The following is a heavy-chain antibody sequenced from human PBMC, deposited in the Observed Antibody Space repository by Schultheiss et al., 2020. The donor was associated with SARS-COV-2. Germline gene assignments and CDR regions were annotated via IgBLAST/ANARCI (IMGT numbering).Heavy chain of an antibody. Sequence: GESLKISCAASGFTFSSYAMSWVRQAPGKGLEWVSAISGSGGSTYYADSVKGRFTISRDNAKNSLYLQMNSLRAEDTAVYYCAREGNGYNQYYFDYWGQGTLVTVSS. CDR3: AREGNGYNQYYFDY. CDR1: GFTFSSYA. J-gene: IGHJ4*02. V-gene: IGHV3-23*01. D-gene: IGHD5-24*01. CDR2: ISGSGGST.